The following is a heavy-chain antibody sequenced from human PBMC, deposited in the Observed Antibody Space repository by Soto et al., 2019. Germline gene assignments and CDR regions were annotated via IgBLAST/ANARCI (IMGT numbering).Heavy chain of an antibody. D-gene: IGHD3-22*01. CDR1: GFTFSSYG. CDR3: ARGYYDSSGYYGPLGAFAI. Sequence: QVQLVESGGGVVQPGRSLRLSCAASGFTFSSYGMHWVRQAPGKGLEWVAVIWYDGSNKYYADSVKGRFTISRDNSKNTLYLQMSSRRAEDTAVYYCARGYYDSSGYYGPLGAFAIWGQGTMVTVSS. V-gene: IGHV3-33*01. CDR2: IWYDGSNK. J-gene: IGHJ3*02.